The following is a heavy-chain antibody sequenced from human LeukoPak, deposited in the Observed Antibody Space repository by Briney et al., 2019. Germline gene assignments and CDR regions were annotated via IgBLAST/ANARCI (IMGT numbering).Heavy chain of an antibody. Sequence: GGSLRLSCAASGFTFSSYVMSWVRQAPGEGLEWVSHISGSGTSTFYADSVKGRFTISRDMSKNTLYLQMNSLRAEDTAVYYCANLANTQLLLYGRDYWGQGTLVTVSS. D-gene: IGHD2-2*02. CDR1: GFTFSSYV. CDR2: ISGSGTST. J-gene: IGHJ4*02. CDR3: ANLANTQLLLYGRDY. V-gene: IGHV3-23*01.